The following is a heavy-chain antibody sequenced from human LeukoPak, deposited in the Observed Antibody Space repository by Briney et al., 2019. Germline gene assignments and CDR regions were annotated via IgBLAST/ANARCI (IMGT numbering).Heavy chain of an antibody. V-gene: IGHV5-51*01. Sequence: GESLKISCKGSGYSFTSYWIGWVRQMPGKGLEWMGIIYPGDSDTRYSPSFQGQVTFSADKSTSTAFLQWSSLRASDTAMYYCARHYPGGDYFIDYWGQGTLVTVSS. D-gene: IGHD4-17*01. CDR3: ARHYPGGDYFIDY. CDR1: GYSFTSYW. J-gene: IGHJ4*02. CDR2: IYPGDSDT.